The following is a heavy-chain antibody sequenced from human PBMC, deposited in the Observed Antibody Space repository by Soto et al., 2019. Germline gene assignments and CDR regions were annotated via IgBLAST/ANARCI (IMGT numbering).Heavy chain of an antibody. J-gene: IGHJ4*02. CDR2: IYHTGNT. CDR3: ASDYGSGSYRFDY. CDR1: GVSISSGDYS. V-gene: IGHV4-30-2*01. D-gene: IGHD3-10*01. Sequence: QLQLQESGSGLVTPSQTLSLTCAVSGVSISSGDYSWSWIRQPPGKGLEWIGYIYHTGNTVYNPSLQSRVSILLDRSKNQFSLKLTSVTAADTAVYYCASDYGSGSYRFDYWGQGTLVTVSS.